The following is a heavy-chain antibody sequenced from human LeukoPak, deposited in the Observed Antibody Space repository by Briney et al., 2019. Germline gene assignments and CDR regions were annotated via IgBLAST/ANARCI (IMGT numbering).Heavy chain of an antibody. CDR1: GFTFRTFTNYW. D-gene: IGHD3-10*02. Sequence: GGSLRLSCAASGFTFRTFTNYWMSWVRQAPGKGLEWVANIKEDGSEKYYVDSVKGRFTISRENAKSSLYLHVNSLRAEDTAVYYCAKDAGLFGELYNWFDPWGQGTLVTVSS. CDR3: AKDAGLFGELYNWFDP. J-gene: IGHJ5*02. CDR2: IKEDGSEK. V-gene: IGHV3-7*04.